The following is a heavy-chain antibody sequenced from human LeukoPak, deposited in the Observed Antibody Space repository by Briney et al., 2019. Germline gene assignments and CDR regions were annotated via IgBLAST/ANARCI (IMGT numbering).Heavy chain of an antibody. CDR2: IYTSGNT. J-gene: IGHJ4*02. D-gene: IGHD3-9*01. Sequence: SETLSLTCTVSGGSISSYYWSWIRQPAGKGLEWIGRIYTSGNTNYNPSLKSRVTMSVDTSKNQFSLKLSSVTAADTAVYYCAGMYYDILTGQSDYWGQGTLVTVSS. CDR1: GGSISSYY. CDR3: AGMYYDILTGQSDY. V-gene: IGHV4-4*07.